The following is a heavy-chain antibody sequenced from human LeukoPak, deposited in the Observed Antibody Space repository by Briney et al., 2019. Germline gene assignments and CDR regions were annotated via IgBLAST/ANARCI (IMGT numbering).Heavy chain of an antibody. D-gene: IGHD3-16*01. J-gene: IGHJ4*02. Sequence: PGGSLRLSCAASGFTFSSYSMNWVRQAPGKGLEWVSSISSSNSYIYYADSVKGRFTISRDNDKNSLYLQMNSLRAEDMALYYCATMRGGYEGYFDYWGQGTLVTVSS. V-gene: IGHV3-21*01. CDR3: ATMRGGYEGYFDY. CDR1: GFTFSSYS. CDR2: ISSSNSYI.